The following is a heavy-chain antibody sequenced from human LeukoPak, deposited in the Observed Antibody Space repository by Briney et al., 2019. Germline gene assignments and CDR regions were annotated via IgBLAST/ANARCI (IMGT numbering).Heavy chain of an antibody. J-gene: IGHJ4*02. CDR2: ISGSGGST. CDR3: ANQKLRYH. D-gene: IGHD1-7*01. CDR1: GGSFSGYY. Sequence: PSETLSLTCAVYGGSFSGYYWSWVRQAPGKGLEWVSAISGSGGSTYYADSVKGRFTISRDNSKNTLYLQMNSLRAEDTAVYYCANQKLRYHWGQGTLVTVSS. V-gene: IGHV3-23*01.